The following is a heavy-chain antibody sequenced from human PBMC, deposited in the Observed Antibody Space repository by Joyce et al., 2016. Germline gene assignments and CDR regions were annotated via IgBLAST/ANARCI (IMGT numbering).Heavy chain of an antibody. D-gene: IGHD3-16*01. CDR1: GTTFSSSS. J-gene: IGHJ6*02. CDR2: ISATSYYI. Sequence: QLVESGGGVVKAGGSLRLSCEASGTTFSSSSRGWFRQAPGKGLEWVAAISATSYYIFHAETVRGRFTVSRDNAKKTLYLQINSLRAEDSAVFYCARGGISYYYAMDVWGQGTTVTVSS. V-gene: IGHV3-21*01. CDR3: ARGGISYYYAMDV.